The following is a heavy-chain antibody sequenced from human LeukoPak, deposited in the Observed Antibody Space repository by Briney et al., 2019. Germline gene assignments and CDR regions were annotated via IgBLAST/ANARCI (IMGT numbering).Heavy chain of an antibody. Sequence: PGGSLRLSCAASGFTFSSYAMSWVRQAPGKGLEWVSAISGSGGSTYCADSVKGRFTIPRDNSKNTLYLQMNSLRAEDTAVYYCAKARISGWPKYYFDYWGQGTLVTVSS. CDR1: GFTFSSYA. V-gene: IGHV3-23*01. CDR2: ISGSGGST. J-gene: IGHJ4*02. D-gene: IGHD6-19*01. CDR3: AKARISGWPKYYFDY.